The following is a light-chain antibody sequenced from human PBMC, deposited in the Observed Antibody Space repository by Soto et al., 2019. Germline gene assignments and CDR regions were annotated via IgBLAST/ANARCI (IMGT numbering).Light chain of an antibody. J-gene: IGKJ5*01. CDR1: QTVSSSY. CDR2: GAS. CDR3: QQYNNWPRVT. V-gene: IGKV3-20*01. Sequence: EIVLTQSPGTLSLSPGERATLSCRASQTVSSSYLAWYQQKPGRAPGLLIFGASSRATGIPDRFSGSGSGTEFTLTISSLQSEDFAVYYCQQYNNWPRVTFGQGTRLEIK.